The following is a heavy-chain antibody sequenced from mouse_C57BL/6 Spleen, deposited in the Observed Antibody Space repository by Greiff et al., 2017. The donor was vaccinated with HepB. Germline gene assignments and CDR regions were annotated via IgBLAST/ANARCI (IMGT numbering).Heavy chain of an antibody. CDR1: GYAFSSSW. CDR2: IYPGDGDT. Sequence: VQLQQSGPELVKPGASVKISCKASGYAFSSSWMNWVKQGPGKGLAWIGRIYPGDGDTNYNGKVKGKATLTADKSSSTAYMKLSSLTSEDSAVYFCARRDYSNYYFDYWGQGTTLTVSS. V-gene: IGHV1-82*01. D-gene: IGHD2-5*01. J-gene: IGHJ2*01. CDR3: ARRDYSNYYFDY.